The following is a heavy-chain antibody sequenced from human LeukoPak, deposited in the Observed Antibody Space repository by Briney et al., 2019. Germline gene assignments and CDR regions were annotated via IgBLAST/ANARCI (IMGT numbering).Heavy chain of an antibody. CDR1: GGSISSNSYY. V-gene: IGHV4-39*02. D-gene: IGHD6-19*01. CDR2: IYYSGST. J-gene: IGHJ5*02. Sequence: SETLSLTCAVSGGSISSNSYYWGWIRQPPGKGLEWIGSIYYSGSTYYNPSLKSRVTISVDTSKNQFSLKLISVTAADTAVYYCAREPDSSGWYWGDNWFDPWGQGTLVTVSS. CDR3: AREPDSSGWYWGDNWFDP.